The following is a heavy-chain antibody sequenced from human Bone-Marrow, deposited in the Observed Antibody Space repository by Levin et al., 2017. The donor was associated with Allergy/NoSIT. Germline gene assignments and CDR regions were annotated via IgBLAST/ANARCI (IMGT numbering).Heavy chain of an antibody. CDR1: GYRFTSYW. Sequence: KSGESLKISCKGSGYRFTSYWIGWVRQMPGKGLEWMGIIYPGDSKTNYSPSFQGQVTMSADESISTAYLEWSSLRASDTAMYYCARSFHDYTKKDYWGQGTLVTVSS. V-gene: IGHV5-51*01. J-gene: IGHJ4*02. D-gene: IGHD4/OR15-4a*01. CDR2: IYPGDSKT. CDR3: ARSFHDYTKKDY.